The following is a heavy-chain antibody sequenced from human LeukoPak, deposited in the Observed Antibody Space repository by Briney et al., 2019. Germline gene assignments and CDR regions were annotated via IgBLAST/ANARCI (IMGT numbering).Heavy chain of an antibody. CDR1: GGSISSYY. V-gene: IGHV4-59*01. Sequence: PSETLSLTCTVSGGSISSYYWSWIRQPPGKGLEWIGYIYYSGSTNYNPSLKSRATISVDTSKNQFSLKLSSVTAADTAVYYCARGLTLAVAGFDPWGQGTLVTVSS. J-gene: IGHJ5*02. CDR3: ARGLTLAVAGFDP. CDR2: IYYSGST. D-gene: IGHD6-19*01.